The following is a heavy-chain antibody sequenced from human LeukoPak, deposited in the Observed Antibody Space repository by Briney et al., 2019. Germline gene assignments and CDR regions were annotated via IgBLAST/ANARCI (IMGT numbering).Heavy chain of an antibody. CDR1: GGTFSSYA. Sequence: ASVKVSCKASGGTFSSYAISWVRQAPGQGLEWMGGIIPIFGTANYAQKFQGRVTITADKSTSTAYMELSSLRSEDTAVYYCARDYPGYGDYVFLYYYGMDVRGKGTTVTVSS. J-gene: IGHJ6*04. D-gene: IGHD4-17*01. V-gene: IGHV1-69*06. CDR2: IIPIFGTA. CDR3: ARDYPGYGDYVFLYYYGMDV.